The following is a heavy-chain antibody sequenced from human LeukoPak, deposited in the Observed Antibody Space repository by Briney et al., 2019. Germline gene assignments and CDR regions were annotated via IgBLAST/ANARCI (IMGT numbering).Heavy chain of an antibody. D-gene: IGHD2-15*01. V-gene: IGHV4-34*01. CDR3: ARFTRVVAANYYYYYYMDV. Sequence: SETLSLTCAVYGGSFSGYYWSWIRQPPGKGLEWIGEINHSGSTNYNPSLKSRVTISVDTSKNQFSLKLSSVPAADTAVYYCARFTRVVAANYYYYYYMDVWGKGTTVTISS. CDR2: INHSGST. CDR1: GGSFSGYY. J-gene: IGHJ6*03.